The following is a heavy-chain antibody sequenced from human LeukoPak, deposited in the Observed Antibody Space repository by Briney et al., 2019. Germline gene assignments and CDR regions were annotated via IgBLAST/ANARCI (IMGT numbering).Heavy chain of an antibody. D-gene: IGHD2-2*01. J-gene: IGHJ4*02. V-gene: IGHV3-21*01. Sequence: GGSLRLSCAASGFTFSSYSMNWVRQAPGKGLEWVSSISASSNFIHYAESVRGRFTFSRDNAKNSLYLQMNSLGAQDTAVYYCARPATGYCSSAGCHWDSWGQGTLVTVSS. CDR2: ISASSNFI. CDR1: GFTFSSYS. CDR3: ARPATGYCSSAGCHWDS.